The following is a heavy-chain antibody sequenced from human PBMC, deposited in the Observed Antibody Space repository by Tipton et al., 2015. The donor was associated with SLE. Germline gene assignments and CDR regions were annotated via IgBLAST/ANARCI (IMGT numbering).Heavy chain of an antibody. CDR2: IRYDGSVQ. J-gene: IGHJ3*02. CDR1: GFTFSTYA. D-gene: IGHD1-26*01. CDR3: AKDAFTGSYESVEI. V-gene: IGHV3-30*02. Sequence: GSLRLSCAASGFTFSTYAMHWVRQAPAKGLEWVAVIRYDGSVQYYTGSVKGRFSISKDNSKNILSLQMNSLGAEDTAVYYCAKDAFTGSYESVEIWGQVTMVTVSS.